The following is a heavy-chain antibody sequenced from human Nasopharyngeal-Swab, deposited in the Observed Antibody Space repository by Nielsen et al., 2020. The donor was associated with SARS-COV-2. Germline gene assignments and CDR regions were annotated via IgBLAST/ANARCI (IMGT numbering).Heavy chain of an antibody. J-gene: IGHJ3*02. D-gene: IGHD3-10*01. Sequence: GESLKISCIASGFTFNIYAMAWVRRTPGRGLQWVAGISASGGSTYYTDSVKGRFAFSRDNSRNTLYLQMHSLRVEDTALYYCAKDDVVRGDAFDIWGQGTMVTVSS. CDR2: ISASGGST. V-gene: IGHV3-23*01. CDR3: AKDDVVRGDAFDI. CDR1: GFTFNIYA.